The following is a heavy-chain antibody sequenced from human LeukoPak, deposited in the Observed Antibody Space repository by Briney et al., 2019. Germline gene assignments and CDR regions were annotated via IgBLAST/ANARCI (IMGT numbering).Heavy chain of an antibody. CDR1: GYSFTCYW. CDR3: ARRDRLYCGGDCYSAGDDAFDI. CDR2: IYPGDSDT. J-gene: IGHJ3*02. Sequence: GESLKISCKGSGYSFTCYWIGWVRQMPGKGLEWMGIIYPGDSDTRYSPSFQGQVTISADKSISTAYLQWSSLKASDTAMYYCARRDRLYCGGDCYSAGDDAFDIWGQGTMVTVSS. D-gene: IGHD2-21*02. V-gene: IGHV5-51*01.